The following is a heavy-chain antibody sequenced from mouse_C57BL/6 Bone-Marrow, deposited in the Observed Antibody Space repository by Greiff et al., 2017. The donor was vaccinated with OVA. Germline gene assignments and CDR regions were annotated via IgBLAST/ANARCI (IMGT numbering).Heavy chain of an antibody. CDR2: IWSGGST. CDR1: GFSLTSYG. CDR3: ASIYDGNDGYAMDY. D-gene: IGHD2-2*01. V-gene: IGHV2-2*01. J-gene: IGHJ4*01. Sequence: VQGVESGPGLVQPSQSLSITCTVSGFSLTSYGVHWVRQSPGKGLEWLGVIWSGGSTDYNAAFISRLSISTANSKIQVFFKMNSLRADDTAIEYCASIYDGNDGYAMDYWGQGTSVTVSA.